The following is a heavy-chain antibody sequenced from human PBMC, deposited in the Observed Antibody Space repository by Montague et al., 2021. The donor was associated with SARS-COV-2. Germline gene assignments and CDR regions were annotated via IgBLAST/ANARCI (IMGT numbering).Heavy chain of an antibody. CDR2: ISSDGGSR. Sequence: LSLTCTVSGGSISSSNYYWGWIRQPPGKGLQWVAFISSDGGSRHFADSMKGRFTISRDHSKNTLYLQMNSLRPEDTAVYYCAGDGPTRFYYFDYWGQGTLVSVSS. CDR3: AGDGPTRFYYFDY. D-gene: IGHD5-12*01. J-gene: IGHJ4*02. V-gene: IGHV3-30*04. CDR1: GGSISSSN.